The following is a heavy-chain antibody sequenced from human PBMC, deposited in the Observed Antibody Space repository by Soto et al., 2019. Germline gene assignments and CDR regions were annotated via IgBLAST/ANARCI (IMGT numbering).Heavy chain of an antibody. Sequence: QEQLVQSGPEVNKPGSSVTVCCKASACNFNNYAICWVRHDPGKGLEWMGGTIPLCSTSSYSQKFQGRVTITADKSTSTSFMQMRHRTSVDTALYYWARAGGRPYFSYCMDIGGPAT. J-gene: IGHJ6*02. D-gene: IGHD3-16*01. CDR3: ARAGGRPYFSYCMDI. CDR1: ACNFNNYA. CDR2: TIPLCSTS. V-gene: IGHV1-69*06.